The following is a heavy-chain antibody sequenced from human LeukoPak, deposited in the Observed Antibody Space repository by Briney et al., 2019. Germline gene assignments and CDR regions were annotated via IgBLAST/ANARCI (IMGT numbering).Heavy chain of an antibody. D-gene: IGHD2-2*01. CDR3: ARLSLFSMPDY. CDR2: IYYSGST. CDR1: GGSISSSSYY. Sequence: KPSETLSLTCTVSGGSISSSSYYWGWIRQPPGKGLEWIGSIYYSGSTYYNPSLKSRVTISVDTSKNQFSLKLSSVTAADTAVYYCARLSLFSMPDYWGQGTLVTVSS. J-gene: IGHJ4*02. V-gene: IGHV4-39*01.